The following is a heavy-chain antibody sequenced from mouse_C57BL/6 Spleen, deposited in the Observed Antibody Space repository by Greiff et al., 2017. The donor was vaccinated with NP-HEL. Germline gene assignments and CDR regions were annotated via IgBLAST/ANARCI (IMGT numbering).Heavy chain of an antibody. D-gene: IGHD4-1*01. CDR2: INPNNGGT. V-gene: IGHV1-26*01. J-gene: IGHJ2*01. CDR3: ARTWDVDY. Sequence: EVQLQQSGPELVKPGASVKISCKASGYTFTDYYMNWVKQSHGKSLEWIGDINPNNGGTSYNQKFKGKATLTVDKSSSTAYMELRSLTSEDSAVDYWARTWDVDYWGQGATLTVSS. CDR1: GYTFTDYY.